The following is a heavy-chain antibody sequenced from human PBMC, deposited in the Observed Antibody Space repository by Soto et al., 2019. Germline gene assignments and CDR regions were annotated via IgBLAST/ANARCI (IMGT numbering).Heavy chain of an antibody. Sequence: SETLSLTCTVSRGSTNNYYWTLIRQPPGKGLEWIGYVSYSGSTYYNPSLKSRVTISVDTSKNQFSLKLSSVTAADTAVYYCARHPRLPNYYDSSGYYLVPSWGQGTLVTVSS. CDR2: VSYSGST. CDR3: ARHPRLPNYYDSSGYYLVPS. D-gene: IGHD3-22*01. J-gene: IGHJ5*02. CDR1: RGSTNNYY. V-gene: IGHV4-59*04.